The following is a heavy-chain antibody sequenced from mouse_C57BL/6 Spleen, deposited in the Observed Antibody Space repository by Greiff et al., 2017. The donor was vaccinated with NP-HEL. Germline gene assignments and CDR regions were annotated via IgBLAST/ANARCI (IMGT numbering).Heavy chain of an antibody. D-gene: IGHD2-4*01. V-gene: IGHV5-4*01. CDR2: ISDGGSYT. J-gene: IGHJ2*01. CDR1: GFTFSSYA. Sequence: EVQRVESGGGLVKPGGSLKLSCAASGFTFSSYAMSWVRQTPEKRLEWVATISDGGSYTYYPDNVKGRFTISRDNAKNNLYLQMSHLKSEDTAMYYCAREGIRPYPSFDYWGQGTTLTVSS. CDR3: AREGIRPYPSFDY.